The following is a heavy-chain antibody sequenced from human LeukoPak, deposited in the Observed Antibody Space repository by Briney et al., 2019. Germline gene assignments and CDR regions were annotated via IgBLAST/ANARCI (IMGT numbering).Heavy chain of an antibody. CDR2: VYANGIT. D-gene: IGHD3-22*01. V-gene: IGHV4-4*08. CDR1: GGSIFNYY. Sequence: SETLSLTCTVSGGSIFNYYWHWIRQSPGKGLEWVGYVYANGITAYNPSLRSRGSMSIDPSRSQFSLRLTSVTAADTATYYCARRVYYDTGGYHPTAGYFDLWGRGTLVSVSS. CDR3: ARRVYYDTGGYHPTAGYFDL. J-gene: IGHJ2*01.